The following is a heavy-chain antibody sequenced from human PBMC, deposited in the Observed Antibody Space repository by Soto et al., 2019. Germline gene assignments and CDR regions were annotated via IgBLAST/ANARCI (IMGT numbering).Heavy chain of an antibody. J-gene: IGHJ4*02. CDR1: GCSFSRNNW. D-gene: IGHD1-7*01. V-gene: IGHV4-4*02. Sequence: LSLTCAFSGCSFSRNNWWTRVRPPPGQGLEWIGEIYRTGSTNYNPSLKSRVTISLDKSENQFSLKVTSLTAADTAVYYCASRDPGTSVDYWGQGTVVNVSA. CDR2: IYRTGST. CDR3: ASRDPGTSVDY.